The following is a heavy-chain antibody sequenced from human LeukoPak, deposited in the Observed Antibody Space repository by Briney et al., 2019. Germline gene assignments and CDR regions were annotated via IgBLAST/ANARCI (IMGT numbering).Heavy chain of an antibody. D-gene: IGHD6-13*01. CDR2: IIPIFGTA. J-gene: IGHJ3*02. Sequence: GASVKVSCKASGYTFTSYGISWVRQAPGQGLEWMGGIIPIFGTANYAQKFQGRVTITADKSTSTAYMELSSLRSEDTAVYYCARAYRGSSWYRDAFDIWGQGTMVTVSS. CDR3: ARAYRGSSWYRDAFDI. CDR1: GYTFTSYG. V-gene: IGHV1-69*06.